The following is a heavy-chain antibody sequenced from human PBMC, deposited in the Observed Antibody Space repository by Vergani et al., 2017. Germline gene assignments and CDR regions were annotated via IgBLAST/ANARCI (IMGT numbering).Heavy chain of an antibody. D-gene: IGHD6-13*01. J-gene: IGHJ4*02. CDR3: ARGSRAEGGSGPDK. CDR2: IHYSGTT. V-gene: IGHV4-30-4*01. CDR1: GGSISSDDFY. Sequence: QLQLQESGPGLVKPSQTLSLTCTVSGGSISSDDFYWSWIRQPPGKGLEWIGYIHYSGTTYYNSSLKSRVSMSVATSKKQFSLKMNSVTAADTAVYYCARGSRAEGGSGPDKWGQGTLVTVSS.